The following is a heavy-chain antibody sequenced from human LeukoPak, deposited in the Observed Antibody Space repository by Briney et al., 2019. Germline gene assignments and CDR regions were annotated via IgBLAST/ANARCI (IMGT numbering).Heavy chain of an antibody. D-gene: IGHD3-16*01. Sequence: TGGSLRLSCAASGFTFSSYAMSRVRQAPGKGLKWVSTINDNGDGTYYADSVKGRFTISRDNSYNTVSLQMNSLRDEDTGVYYCAKGLRTGVGPYMGYHYYMDVWGKGATVTVSS. J-gene: IGHJ6*03. CDR1: GFTFSSYA. CDR2: INDNGDGT. CDR3: AKGLRTGVGPYMGYHYYMDV. V-gene: IGHV3-23*01.